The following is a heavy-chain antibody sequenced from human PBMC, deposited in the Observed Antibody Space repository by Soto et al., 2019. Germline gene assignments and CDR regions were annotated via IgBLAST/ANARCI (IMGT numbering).Heavy chain of an antibody. V-gene: IGHV3-21*01. CDR1: GFTFSRYA. CDR3: ERDPLAYDKDDDAFDV. D-gene: IGHD5-12*01. Sequence: PGGSLRLSCAASGFTFSRYAMSWVRQAPGKGLEWVSSITGSSSFVYYTHSVKGRFTISRANAKNSVYLQMNSLRAEDTDLYYCERDPLAYDKDDDAFDVWAQGPMLSVSS. J-gene: IGHJ3*01. CDR2: ITGSSSFV.